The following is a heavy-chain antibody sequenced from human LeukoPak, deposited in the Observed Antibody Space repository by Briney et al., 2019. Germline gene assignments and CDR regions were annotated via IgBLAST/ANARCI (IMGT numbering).Heavy chain of an antibody. J-gene: IGHJ3*02. D-gene: IGHD6-13*01. Sequence: PGGSLRLSCAASGFTFSSYWMHWARQAPGKGLVWVSRISDGGSTTTYADSVKGRFTISRDNSKNTLYLQMNSLRAEDTAVYYCARDPGYSSSWSDDAFDIWGQGTMVTVSS. CDR1: GFTFSSYW. CDR3: ARDPGYSSSWSDDAFDI. V-gene: IGHV3-74*01. CDR2: ISDGGSTT.